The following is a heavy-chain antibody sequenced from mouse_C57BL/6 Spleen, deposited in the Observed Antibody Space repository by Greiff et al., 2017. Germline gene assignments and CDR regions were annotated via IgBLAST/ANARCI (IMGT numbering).Heavy chain of an antibody. Sequence: EVKLMESGAELVRPGSSVKMSCKTSGYTFTSYGINWVKQRPGQGLEWIGYIYIGNGYTEYNEKFKGKATLTSDTSSSTAYMQLSSLTSEDSAIYFCARGHYGSSSHFDYWGQGTTLTVSS. CDR3: ARGHYGSSSHFDY. J-gene: IGHJ2*01. CDR2: IYIGNGYT. D-gene: IGHD1-1*01. V-gene: IGHV1-58*01. CDR1: GYTFTSYG.